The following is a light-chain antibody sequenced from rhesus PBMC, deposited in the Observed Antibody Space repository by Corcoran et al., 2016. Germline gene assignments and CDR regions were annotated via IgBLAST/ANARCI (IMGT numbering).Light chain of an antibody. Sequence: DIQMTQSPSSLSASVGDRVTITCRASENVNNYLNWYQQKPGKAPKLLIYKASTLQSGVPSRLRGSGSGTDYTFTISSLQPEDVSTYYCQHGYGTPLTFGGGTKVEIK. CDR2: KAS. J-gene: IGKJ4*01. V-gene: IGKV1-74*01. CDR3: QHGYGTPLT. CDR1: ENVNNY.